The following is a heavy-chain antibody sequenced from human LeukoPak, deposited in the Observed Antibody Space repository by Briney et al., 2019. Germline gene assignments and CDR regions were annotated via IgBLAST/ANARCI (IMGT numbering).Heavy chain of an antibody. CDR3: AKDSDSRGTYYYYYKDV. Sequence: GGSLRLSCVASGFTVSSNYMSWVRQAPGKGLECVAFIPYDGSDTYYADSVKGRFTISRDNSKNTLYLQMTSLRAEDTAVYYCAKDSDSRGTYYYYYKDVWGKGTTVTTSS. V-gene: IGHV3-30*02. CDR1: GFTVSSNY. D-gene: IGHD3-22*01. CDR2: IPYDGSDT. J-gene: IGHJ6*03.